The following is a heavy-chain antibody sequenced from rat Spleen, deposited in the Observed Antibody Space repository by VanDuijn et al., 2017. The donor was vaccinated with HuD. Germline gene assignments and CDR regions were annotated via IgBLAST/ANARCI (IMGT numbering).Heavy chain of an antibody. Sequence: EVQLVESDGGLVQPGRSLKLSCAASGFTFSNYGMAWVRQAPTKGLEWVATIRFDGSSTYYRGSVKGRFTISRDNAKSTLFLQMDSLKSEDTATYYCARRRFYRGPFDYWGQGVMVTVSS. CDR1: GFTFSNYG. V-gene: IGHV5-29*01. J-gene: IGHJ2*01. CDR3: ARRRFYRGPFDY. CDR2: IRFDGSST. D-gene: IGHD1-4*01.